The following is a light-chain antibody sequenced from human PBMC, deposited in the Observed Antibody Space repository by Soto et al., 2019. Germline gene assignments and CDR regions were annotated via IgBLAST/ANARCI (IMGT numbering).Light chain of an antibody. Sequence: DIQMTQSPSSLSASVGDRVTITCRASQGISNYLVWFQQKPRKVPKLLIYAASTLQSGVPSRFSGSGSGTDFTLTISSLQPEDVATSYCQEYNSAPYTFGQGTRLEIK. CDR3: QEYNSAPYT. J-gene: IGKJ2*01. CDR2: AAS. CDR1: QGISNY. V-gene: IGKV1-27*01.